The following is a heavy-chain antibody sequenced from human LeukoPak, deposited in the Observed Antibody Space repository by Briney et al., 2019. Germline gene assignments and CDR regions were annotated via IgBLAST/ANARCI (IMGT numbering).Heavy chain of an antibody. D-gene: IGHD4-17*01. Sequence: GGSLTLSCAASGFTFSSYSMNWVRQAPGKGLEWVSSISSSSSYIYYADSVKGRFTISRDNAKNSLYLQMNSLRAEDTAVYYCARDRSFYGDPVQNWGQGTLVTVSS. CDR2: ISSSSSYI. CDR3: ARDRSFYGDPVQN. J-gene: IGHJ4*02. CDR1: GFTFSSYS. V-gene: IGHV3-21*01.